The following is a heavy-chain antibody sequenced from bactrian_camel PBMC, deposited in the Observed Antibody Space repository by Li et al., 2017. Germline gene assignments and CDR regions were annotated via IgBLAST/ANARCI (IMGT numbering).Heavy chain of an antibody. CDR2: INGGGGST. D-gene: IGHD3*01. CDR1: GFSFGSYA. J-gene: IGHJ4*01. Sequence: VQLVESGGGLVQPGGSLRLACVASGFSFGSYAMSWVRQAPGKGLEWVSGINGGGGSTYYADSVEGRFTISHDNAANTLYLQMNSLKPEDTAMYYCAAAVGLPDLLRGGYLSARSYDYWGHGTQVTVS. CDR3: AAAVGLPDLLRGGYLSARSYDY. V-gene: IGHV3S31*01.